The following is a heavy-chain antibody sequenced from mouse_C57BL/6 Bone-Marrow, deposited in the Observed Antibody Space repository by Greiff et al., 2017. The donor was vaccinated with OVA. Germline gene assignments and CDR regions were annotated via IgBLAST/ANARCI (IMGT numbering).Heavy chain of an antibody. CDR3: AIIYDGYSLYAMDY. J-gene: IGHJ4*01. CDR1: GYTFTSYW. V-gene: IGHV1-69*01. Sequence: QVQLQQPGAELVMPGASVKLSCKASGYTFTSYWMHWVKQRPGQGLEWIGEIDPSDSYTNYNQKFKGKSTLTVDKSSSTAYMQLSSLTSEDSAVYYCAIIYDGYSLYAMDYWGQGTSVTVSS. CDR2: IDPSDSYT. D-gene: IGHD2-3*01.